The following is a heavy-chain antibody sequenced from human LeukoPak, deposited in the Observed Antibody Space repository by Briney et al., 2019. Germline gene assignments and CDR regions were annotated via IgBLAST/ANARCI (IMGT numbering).Heavy chain of an antibody. J-gene: IGHJ4*02. D-gene: IGHD1-26*01. CDR3: AKDEELLPPDDY. CDR2: ISYDGSNK. Sequence: GGSLRLSCAASGFTLSSYGMHWARQAPGKGLEWVAVISYDGSNKYYAASVKGRFTISRDNSKNTLYLQMNSLRAEDTAVYYCAKDEELLPPDDYWGQGTLVTVSS. CDR1: GFTLSSYG. V-gene: IGHV3-30*18.